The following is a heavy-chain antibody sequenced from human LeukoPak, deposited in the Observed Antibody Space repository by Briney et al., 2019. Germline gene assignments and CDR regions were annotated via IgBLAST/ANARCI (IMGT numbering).Heavy chain of an antibody. CDR2: INQSGTT. CDR1: GESFGGYY. J-gene: IGHJ4*02. V-gene: IGHV4-34*01. Sequence: SETLSLTCAVYGESFGGYYWSWIRHPPGKGLEWIGEINQSGTTNYSPSLKSRVSISVDPSKNQFSLRLNSVNAADTAVYFCARGPSHGGKYRGFFDHWGQGTLVTVSS. D-gene: IGHD4-23*01. CDR3: ARGPSHGGKYRGFFDH.